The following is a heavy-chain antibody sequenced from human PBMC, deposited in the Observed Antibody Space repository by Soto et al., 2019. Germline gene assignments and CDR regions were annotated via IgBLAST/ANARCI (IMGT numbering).Heavy chain of an antibody. CDR2: ISGSGGST. D-gene: IGHD6-19*01. V-gene: IGHV3-23*01. CDR1: GFTFSSYS. Sequence: GGSLRLSCAASGFTFSSYSMSWVRQAPGKGLEWVSAISGSGGSTYYADSVKGRFTISSDNSNNTLYLQMNSLRAEDTAVYYCAKDKIGALAVAGTFDYWGQGTLVTVSS. J-gene: IGHJ4*02. CDR3: AKDKIGALAVAGTFDY.